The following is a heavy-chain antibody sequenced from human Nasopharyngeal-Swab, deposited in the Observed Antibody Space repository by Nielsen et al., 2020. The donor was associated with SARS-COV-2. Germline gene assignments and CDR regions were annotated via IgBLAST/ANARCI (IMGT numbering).Heavy chain of an antibody. V-gene: IGHV1-2*02. CDR3: AVPTIAAARDAFDI. D-gene: IGHD6-13*01. Sequence: ASVKVSCKASGYTFTVYYMHWVRQAPGQGLEWMGWINPYSGGTIYAEKFQGRVTMTMDTSISTAYMELSRLRSDDTAAYYCAVPTIAAARDAFDIWGQGTMVTVSS. J-gene: IGHJ3*02. CDR1: GYTFTVYY. CDR2: INPYSGGT.